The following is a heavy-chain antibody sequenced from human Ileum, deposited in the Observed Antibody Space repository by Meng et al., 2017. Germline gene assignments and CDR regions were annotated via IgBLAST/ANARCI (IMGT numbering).Heavy chain of an antibody. J-gene: IGHJ4*02. CDR1: GFTFSSYA. CDR2: ISGSGGST. CDR3: AKDTYYYDSSGYPTFDY. Sequence: EVQLLESGGGLGQPGGSLRLSCAASGFTFSSYAMSWVRQAPGKGLEWVSAISGSGGSTYYADSVKGRFTISRDNSKNTLYLQMNSLRAEDTAVYYCAKDTYYYDSSGYPTFDYWGQGTLVTVSS. V-gene: IGHV3-23*01. D-gene: IGHD3-22*01.